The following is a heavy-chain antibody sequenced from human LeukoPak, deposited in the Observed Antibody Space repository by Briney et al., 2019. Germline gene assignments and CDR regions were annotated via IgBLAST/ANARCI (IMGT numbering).Heavy chain of an antibody. CDR1: GATFTTYA. CDR3: ARTDYYDSSGYFPGYGMDV. J-gene: IGHJ6*02. D-gene: IGHD3-22*01. CDR2: IIPILGIA. Sequence: SVKVSCKASGATFTTYAISWVRQAPGQGLEWMGRIIPILGIANYAQKFQGRVTITADKSTSTAYMELSSLRSEDTAVYYCARTDYYDSSGYFPGYGMDVWGQGTTVTVSS. V-gene: IGHV1-69*04.